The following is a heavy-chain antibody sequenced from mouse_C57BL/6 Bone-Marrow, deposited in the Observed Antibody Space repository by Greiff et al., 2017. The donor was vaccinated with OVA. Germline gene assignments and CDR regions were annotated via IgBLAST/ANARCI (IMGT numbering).Heavy chain of an antibody. D-gene: IGHD2-3*01. V-gene: IGHV1-19*01. CDR2: INPYNGGT. Sequence: VQLQQSGPVLVKPGASVKMSCKASGYTFTDYYMNWVKQSHGKSLEWIGVINPYNGGTSYNQKFKGKATLTVDKSSSTAYMELNSLTSEDSAVYYCARSWLLQAMDYWGQGTSVTVSS. CDR1: GYTFTDYY. J-gene: IGHJ4*01. CDR3: ARSWLLQAMDY.